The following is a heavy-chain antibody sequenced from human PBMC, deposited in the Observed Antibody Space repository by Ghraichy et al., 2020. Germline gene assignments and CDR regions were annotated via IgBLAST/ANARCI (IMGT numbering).Heavy chain of an antibody. Sequence: GGSLRLSCAASGFTFSSYSMNWVRQAPGKGLEWVSSISSSSSYIYYADSVKGRFTISRDNAKNSLYLQMNSLRAEDTAVYYCARNGPFNVVVPAAILSYYYYYYMDVWGKGTTVTVSS. J-gene: IGHJ6*03. CDR2: ISSSSSYI. CDR1: GFTFSSYS. CDR3: ARNGPFNVVVPAAILSYYYYYYMDV. D-gene: IGHD2-2*02. V-gene: IGHV3-21*01.